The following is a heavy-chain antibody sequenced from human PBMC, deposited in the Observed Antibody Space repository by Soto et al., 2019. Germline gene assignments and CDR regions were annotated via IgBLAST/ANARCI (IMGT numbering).Heavy chain of an antibody. V-gene: IGHV3-30*18. CDR3: AKEVGRAVAVYYFDY. J-gene: IGHJ4*02. CDR2: ISYDGSNK. Sequence: QVQLVESGGGVVQPGRSLRLSCAASGFTFSSYGMHWVRQAPGKGPEWVAVISYDGSNKYYADSVKGRFTISRDNSKNTLYLQMNSLRAEDTAVYYCAKEVGRAVAVYYFDYWGQGTLVTVSS. CDR1: GFTFSSYG. D-gene: IGHD6-19*01.